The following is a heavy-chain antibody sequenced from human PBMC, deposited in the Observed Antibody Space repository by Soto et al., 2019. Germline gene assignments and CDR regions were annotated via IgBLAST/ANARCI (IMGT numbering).Heavy chain of an antibody. J-gene: IGHJ3*02. CDR1: GGTFSSYP. D-gene: IGHD3-16*02. Sequence: QVQLVQSGAEVKKPGSSVKVSCKASGGTFSSYPISWVRQAPGQGLEWMGRIIPILGIANYAQKFQGRVTITADKDTRTAYMEMSSLRSEYTAVYYCARAEKDDYIWGSYRLGASDIWGQGTMVTVSS. CDR3: ARAEKDDYIWGSYRLGASDI. CDR2: IIPILGIA. V-gene: IGHV1-69*02.